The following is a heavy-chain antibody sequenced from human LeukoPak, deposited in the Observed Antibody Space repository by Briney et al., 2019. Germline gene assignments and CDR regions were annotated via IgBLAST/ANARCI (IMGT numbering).Heavy chain of an antibody. Sequence: PSETLSLTCTVSGGSISSGGYYWSWIRQHPGKGLEWIGYIYYSGSTYYNPSLNSRVPISLDTSKNHSSLKLSSVTAPDTAVYYCARGTYYYDSSGYYYKYYFDYWGQGTLVTVSS. CDR1: GGSISSGGYY. V-gene: IGHV4-31*03. CDR3: ARGTYYYDSSGYYYKYYFDY. J-gene: IGHJ4*02. CDR2: IYYSGST. D-gene: IGHD3-22*01.